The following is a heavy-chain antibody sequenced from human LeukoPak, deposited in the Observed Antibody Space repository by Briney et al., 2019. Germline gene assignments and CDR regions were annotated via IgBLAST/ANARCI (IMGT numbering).Heavy chain of an antibody. J-gene: IGHJ6*02. D-gene: IGHD2-8*01. CDR3: ARGHVGSYAYYYYYGMDV. CDR1: GGSVSSGSYY. CDR2: IYYSGST. Sequence: SETLSLTCTVSGGSVSSGSYYWSWIRQPPGTGLEWIGYIYYSGSTNYNPSLKSRVTISVDTSKNQFSLKLSSVTAADTAVYYCARGHVGSYAYYYYYGMDVWGQGTTVTVSS. V-gene: IGHV4-61*01.